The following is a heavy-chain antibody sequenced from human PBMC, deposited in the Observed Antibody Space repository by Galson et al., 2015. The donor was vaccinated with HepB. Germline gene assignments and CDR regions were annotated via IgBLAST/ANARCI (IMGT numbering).Heavy chain of an antibody. D-gene: IGHD5-18*01. J-gene: IGHJ4*02. CDR3: ARRDGYSNGFDY. CDR1: GGSISSYF. V-gene: IGHV4-59*08. CDR2: IYYSGST. Sequence: ETLSLTCTVSGGSISSYFWSWIRQPPGKGLEWIGYIYYSGSTNYNPSLKSRVTISLDTSKNQFSLKLNSVTAADTAVYYCARRDGYSNGFDYWGQGTLVTVSS.